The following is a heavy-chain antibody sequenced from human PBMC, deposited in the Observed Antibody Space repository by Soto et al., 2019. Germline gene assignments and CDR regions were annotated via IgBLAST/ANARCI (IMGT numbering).Heavy chain of an antibody. Sequence: QVQLQESGPRLVKPSATLSLTCTVSGGSITSSYWSWIRRPPGKGLEWIAYIYDTGISGYTPSTSSNPSLQSRVTMSVDTSKSQFSLKLTSVTAADTAVYYCARGEDAFFYYGLDVWGQGITVTVSS. V-gene: IGHV4-59*01. CDR3: ARGEDAFFYYGLDV. CDR2: IYDTGISGYTPST. J-gene: IGHJ6*02. CDR1: GGSITSSY.